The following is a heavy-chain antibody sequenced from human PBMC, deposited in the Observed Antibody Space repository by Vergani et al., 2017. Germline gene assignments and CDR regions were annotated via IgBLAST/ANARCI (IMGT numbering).Heavy chain of an antibody. V-gene: IGHV1-2*02. Sequence: QVQLVQSGAEVKKPGASVKVSCKASGYTFTGYFMHWVRQAPGQGLEWMGWINPNSGCTNYAQKFQGRVTMTRDTSINTAYMELSRLRSDDTAVYYCARDELGYRSRTSCHEVFDYWGQGTLVTVSS. J-gene: IGHJ4*02. CDR2: INPNSGCT. CDR1: GYTFTGYF. CDR3: ARDELGYRSRTSCHEVFDY. D-gene: IGHD2-2*01.